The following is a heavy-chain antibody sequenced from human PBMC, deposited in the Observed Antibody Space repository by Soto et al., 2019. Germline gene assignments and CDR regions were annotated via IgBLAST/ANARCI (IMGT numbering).Heavy chain of an antibody. J-gene: IGHJ4*02. CDR3: AKELREPGGYYLDC. CDR2: MSDDGSKK. CDR1: GFSFSKYG. V-gene: IGHV3-30*18. Sequence: QVQLVESGGGVVQPGRTLRLSCAASGFSFSKYGMHWVRQAPGKGLEWVAEMSDDGSKKYYGDSVKGRFTISRDNSKNTLYLLMASLRPEDTAMYYCAKELREPGGYYLDCWGQGTLVSVSS. D-gene: IGHD3-16*01.